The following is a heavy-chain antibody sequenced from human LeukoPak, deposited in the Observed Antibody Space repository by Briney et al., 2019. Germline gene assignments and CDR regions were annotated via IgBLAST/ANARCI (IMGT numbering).Heavy chain of an antibody. J-gene: IGHJ4*02. V-gene: IGHV3-48*03. Sequence: QPGGSLRLSCAASGFTFSSYEMNWVRQAPGKGLEWVSYISSSGSTIYYADSVKGRFTISRDNSKNTLYLQMNSLRAEDTAVYYCARGQLRYFDWFNPIHFDYWGQGTLVTVSS. CDR3: ARGQLRYFDWFNPIHFDY. CDR1: GFTFSSYE. CDR2: ISSSGSTI. D-gene: IGHD3-9*01.